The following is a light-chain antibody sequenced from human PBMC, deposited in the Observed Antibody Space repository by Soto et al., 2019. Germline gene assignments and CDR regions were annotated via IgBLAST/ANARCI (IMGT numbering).Light chain of an antibody. CDR1: QDISNY. Sequence: DIQMPQYHSSLSASVGDRVTITCQASQDISNYLNWYQQKPGKAPKLLIYDASNLETGVPSRFSGSGSGTDFTFTISSLQPEDIATYYCQQYDNLPLTFCQGAR. J-gene: IGKJ5*01. CDR2: DAS. CDR3: QQYDNLPLT. V-gene: IGKV1-33*01.